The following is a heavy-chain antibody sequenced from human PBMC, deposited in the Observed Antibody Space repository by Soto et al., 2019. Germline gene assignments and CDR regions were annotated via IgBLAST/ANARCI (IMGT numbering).Heavy chain of an antibody. J-gene: IGHJ5*02. Sequence: PSETLSLTCTVSGGSLSSYYWSWIRQPPGKGLEWIGYIYYSGSTNYNPSLKSRVTISVDTSKNQFSLKLSSVTAADTAVYYCARLGPYDSSGSNWFDPWGQGTLVTVSS. CDR1: GGSLSSYY. CDR3: ARLGPYDSSGSNWFDP. D-gene: IGHD3-22*01. CDR2: IYYSGST. V-gene: IGHV4-59*01.